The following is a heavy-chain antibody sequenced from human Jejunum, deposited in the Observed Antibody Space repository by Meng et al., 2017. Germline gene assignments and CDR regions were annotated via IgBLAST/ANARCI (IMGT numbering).Heavy chain of an antibody. Sequence: QGQLQEPGPGLVKPSGTLSLTCTASGVSTTAPFYWTWFRQAPGKGLEWIGEVWPSGATYYNPSLSSRITISIDTSNNQFSLEVAFLTAADTAVYYCARAIRERYFDSWGQGTLVTVSS. CDR3: ARAIRERYFDS. CDR2: VWPSGAT. CDR1: GVSTTAPFY. J-gene: IGHJ4*02. D-gene: IGHD1-14*01. V-gene: IGHV4-4*02.